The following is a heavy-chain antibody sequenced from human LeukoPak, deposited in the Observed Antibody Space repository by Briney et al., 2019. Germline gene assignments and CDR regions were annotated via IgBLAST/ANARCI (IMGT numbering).Heavy chain of an antibody. Sequence: SETLSLTCTVSGGSISSYYWSWIRQPPGKGLEWIGYIYYSGSTNYNPSLKSRVTISVDTSKNQFSLKLSSVTAADTAVYYCARGMATITGYYYYYYMDVWGKGTTVTISS. CDR1: GGSISSYY. CDR2: IYYSGST. V-gene: IGHV4-59*01. D-gene: IGHD5-12*01. J-gene: IGHJ6*03. CDR3: ARGMATITGYYYYYYMDV.